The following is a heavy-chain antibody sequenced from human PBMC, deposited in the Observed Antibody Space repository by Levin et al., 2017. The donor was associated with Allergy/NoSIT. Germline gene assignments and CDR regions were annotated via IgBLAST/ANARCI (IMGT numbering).Heavy chain of an antibody. CDR1: GDFISGATFY. Sequence: SQTLSLTCTVSGDFISGATFYWSWIRHHPGRGLEWIGFIHHSGRAYYNPSLKSRLTMSLDTSKSQFSLKLTSVTVADTAVYYCARDECAWFGECYGMDVWGQGTTVIVSS. V-gene: IGHV4-31*03. CDR2: IHHSGRA. CDR3: ARDECAWFGECYGMDV. J-gene: IGHJ6*02. D-gene: IGHD3-10*01.